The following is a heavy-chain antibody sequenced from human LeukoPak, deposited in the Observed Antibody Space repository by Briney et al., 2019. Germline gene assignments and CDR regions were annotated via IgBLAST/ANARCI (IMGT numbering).Heavy chain of an antibody. CDR1: GFTFNSYG. CDR2: IRYDGSSK. V-gene: IGHV3-30*02. CDR3: AKGSGWEASYFYYYMDV. Sequence: GGSLRLSCAASGFTFNSYGIHWVRQAPGKGLEWVAFIRYDGSSKYYVDSVKGRFTISRDNSKNTLYLQMNSLRAEDTAVYFCAKGSGWEASYFYYYMDVWGRGTTVTISS. J-gene: IGHJ6*03. D-gene: IGHD1-26*01.